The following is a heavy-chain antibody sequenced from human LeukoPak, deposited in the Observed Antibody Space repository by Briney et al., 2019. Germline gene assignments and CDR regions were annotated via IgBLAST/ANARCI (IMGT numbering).Heavy chain of an antibody. CDR2: ISGGGETT. Sequence: GGSLRLSCVASGFSFSTSLMGWVRQAPGKGLEWVSAISGGGETTYYADSVKGRFTISRDNSESTLYLRMDSLGADDTAVYYCAKVREAWDYWGQGTQVTVSS. J-gene: IGHJ4*02. D-gene: IGHD5-24*01. CDR1: GFSFSTSL. CDR3: AKVREAWDY. V-gene: IGHV3-23*01.